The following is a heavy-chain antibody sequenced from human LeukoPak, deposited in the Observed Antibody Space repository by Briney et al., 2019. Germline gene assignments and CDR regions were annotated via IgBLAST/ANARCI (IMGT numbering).Heavy chain of an antibody. CDR1: GFTFSSYA. V-gene: IGHV3-23*01. CDR3: AIMHGYYDGSGFWVQ. CDR2: ISPSGDRT. J-gene: IGHJ4*02. Sequence: GGSLRLSCAASGFTFSSYAMSWVRQAPGKGLEWVSFISPSGDRTSNADSVEGRFTISRDNTRNTLYLQMNSLRDEDTGVYYCAIMHGYYDGSGFWVQWGQGTLVTGSS. D-gene: IGHD3-22*01.